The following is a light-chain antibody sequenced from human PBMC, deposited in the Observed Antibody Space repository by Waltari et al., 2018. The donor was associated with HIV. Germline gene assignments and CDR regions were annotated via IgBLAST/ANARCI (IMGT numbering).Light chain of an antibody. CDR3: VSYAGVRDRWV. J-gene: IGLJ3*02. CDR2: EVT. CDR1: SSDVGGYNH. Sequence: SALTQPPSASGSPGQSVTISCTGTSSDVGGYNHVSWYQQHPGKAPNRLVYEVTKQPPGVPNRFSGSKSGNTASLTVSGLQAEDEADYYCVSYAGVRDRWVFGGGTKLTVL. V-gene: IGLV2-8*01.